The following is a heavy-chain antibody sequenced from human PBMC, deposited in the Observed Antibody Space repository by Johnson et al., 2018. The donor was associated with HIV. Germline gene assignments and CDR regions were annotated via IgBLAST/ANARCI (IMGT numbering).Heavy chain of an antibody. D-gene: IGHD7-27*01. V-gene: IGHV3-30*04. Sequence: QVHLVESGGGVVQPGRSLRLSCAASGFTFSNYAMHWVRQAPGKGLEWVAVISYDGNNKYYADSLKGRFTISRDNSKNTLYLQMNSLIAEDTAVYYCARDFGLFLGKDDAFDIRGQGTMVTVSS. CDR2: ISYDGNNK. CDR1: GFTFSNYA. J-gene: IGHJ3*02. CDR3: ARDFGLFLGKDDAFDI.